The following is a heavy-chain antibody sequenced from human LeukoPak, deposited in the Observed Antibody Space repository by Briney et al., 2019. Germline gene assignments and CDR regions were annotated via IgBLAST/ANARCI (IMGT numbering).Heavy chain of an antibody. CDR3: AAIVGATNFFDFDY. CDR2: FDPEDGET. J-gene: IGHJ4*02. D-gene: IGHD1-26*01. V-gene: IGHV1-24*01. CDR1: GYTLTELS. Sequence: GASVKVSCKVSGYTLTELSMHWVRQAPGQGLEWMGGFDPEDGETIYAQKFQGRVTMTEDTSTDTAYIELSSLRSEDTAVYYCAAIVGATNFFDFDYWGQGTLVTVSS.